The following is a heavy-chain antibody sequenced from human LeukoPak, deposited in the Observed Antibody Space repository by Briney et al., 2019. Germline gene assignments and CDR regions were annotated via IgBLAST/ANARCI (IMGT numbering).Heavy chain of an antibody. D-gene: IGHD1-1*01. CDR1: GFTFSSYA. CDR3: ATDSYNWNDAFDI. V-gene: IGHV3-23*01. J-gene: IGHJ3*02. CDR2: ISGIGSTS. Sequence: GGSLRLSCAASGFTFSSYAMSWVRQAPGKGLEWVSSISGIGSTSYYGDSVKGRFTISRDNSKNTLYLQMNSLRAEDTAVYYCATDSYNWNDAFDIWGQGTMATVSS.